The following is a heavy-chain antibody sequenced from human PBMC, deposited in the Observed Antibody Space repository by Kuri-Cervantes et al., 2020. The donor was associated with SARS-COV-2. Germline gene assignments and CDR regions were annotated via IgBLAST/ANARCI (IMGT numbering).Heavy chain of an antibody. CDR3: ASQILYLGVGYFDY. Sequence: GESLKISCTASGFTFNTYNMKWVRQAPGKGLEWVSGIGPSNTYIYYADSVKGRFIISRDNAKNSLYLQMNSLRVEDTALYYCASQILYLGVGYFDYWGQGTLVTVSS. J-gene: IGHJ4*02. V-gene: IGHV3-21*06. CDR2: IGPSNTYI. D-gene: IGHD2-8*01. CDR1: GFTFNTYN.